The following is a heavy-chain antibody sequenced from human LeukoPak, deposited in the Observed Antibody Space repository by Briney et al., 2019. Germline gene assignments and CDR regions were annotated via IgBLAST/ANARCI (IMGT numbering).Heavy chain of an antibody. J-gene: IGHJ3*02. Sequence: TPSETLSLTCTVSGGCISSYYWSWIRQPPGKGLEWIGYIYYSGSTDYNPSLKSRVTISIDTSKNQFSLKLSSVTAADTAVYYCARSSYYYGADALDIWGQGTMVTVSS. CDR3: ARSSYYYGADALDI. CDR1: GGCISSYY. CDR2: IYYSGST. D-gene: IGHD3-10*01. V-gene: IGHV4-59*01.